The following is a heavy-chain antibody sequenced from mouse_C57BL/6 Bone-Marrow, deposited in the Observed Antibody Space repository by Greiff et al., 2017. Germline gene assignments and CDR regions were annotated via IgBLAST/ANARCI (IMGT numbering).Heavy chain of an antibody. CDR2: IYPRSGNT. CDR3: ARERAYVNFDY. Sequence: LQQSGAELARPGASVKLSCKASGYTFTSYGISWVKQRTGQGLEWIGEIYPRSGNTYYNEKFKGKATLTADKASSTAYMELRSLTSEDSAVYFCARERAYVNFDYWGQGTTLTVSS. CDR1: GYTFTSYG. D-gene: IGHD6-5*01. V-gene: IGHV1-81*01. J-gene: IGHJ2*01.